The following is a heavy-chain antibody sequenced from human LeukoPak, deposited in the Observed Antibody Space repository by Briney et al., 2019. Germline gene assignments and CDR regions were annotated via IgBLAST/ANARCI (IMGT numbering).Heavy chain of an antibody. CDR3: ARADKDGYGFFGFDY. Sequence: PGGSLRLSCAASGFAFDDYGMSWVRQAPGKGLEWVSGINWNGGSIGYADSVEGRFTISRDNAKNTLYLQINSLRAEDTTLYYCARADKDGYGFFGFDYWGQGTLVTVSS. CDR1: GFAFDDYG. D-gene: IGHD5-18*01. J-gene: IGHJ4*02. V-gene: IGHV3-20*04. CDR2: INWNGGSI.